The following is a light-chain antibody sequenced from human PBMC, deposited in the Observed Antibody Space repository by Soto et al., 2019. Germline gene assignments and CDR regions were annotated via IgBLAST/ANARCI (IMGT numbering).Light chain of an antibody. CDR1: SGHSSYI. J-gene: IGLJ3*02. Sequence: LVLTQSSSASASLGSSVRFTCTLSSGHSSYIIAWHQHQPGKAPRYLMRLESSGTYNKGSGVPDRFSGSSSGADRYLTISNLQLGDEADYYCETRDSNTRVFGGGTKLTVL. CDR3: ETRDSNTRV. CDR2: LESSGTY. V-gene: IGLV4-60*02.